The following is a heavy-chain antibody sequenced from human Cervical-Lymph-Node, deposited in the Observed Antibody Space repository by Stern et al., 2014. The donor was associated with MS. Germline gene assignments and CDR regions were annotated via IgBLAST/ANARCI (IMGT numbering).Heavy chain of an antibody. D-gene: IGHD6-6*01. J-gene: IGHJ4*02. Sequence: QVQLVQSGSELNKPGASVKVSCKASGYNLTTYAINWVRQAPGQGLEWMGWVNTKTGNPTFAQGFTGRFVFSLDTSINTAYLRISSLKAEDSAMYYCATWGAGSSPPLFYWGQGTLVTVSS. CDR2: VNTKTGNP. V-gene: IGHV7-4-1*02. CDR1: GYNLTTYA. CDR3: ATWGAGSSPPLFY.